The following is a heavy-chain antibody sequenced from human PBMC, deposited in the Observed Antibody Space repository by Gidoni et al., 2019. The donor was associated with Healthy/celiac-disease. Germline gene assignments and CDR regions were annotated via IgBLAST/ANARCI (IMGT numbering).Heavy chain of an antibody. CDR2: INHSGST. CDR1: GGSFSGYY. V-gene: IGHV4-34*01. CDR3: ARGRGDYDY. J-gene: IGHJ4*02. D-gene: IGHD4-17*01. Sequence: QVQLQQWGAGLLKPSATLSLTCAVYGGSFSGYYWIWIRQPPGKGLEWIGEINHSGSTNYNPSLKSRVTISVDTSKNQFSLKLSSVTAADTAVYYCARGRGDYDYWGQGTLVTVSS.